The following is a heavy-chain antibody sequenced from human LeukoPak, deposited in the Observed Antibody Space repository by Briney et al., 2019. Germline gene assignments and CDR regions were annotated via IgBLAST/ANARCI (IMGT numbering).Heavy chain of an antibody. Sequence: PGRSLRLSCAASGFTFSSYGMHWVRQAPGKGLEWVAVIWYDGSNKYYADSLKGRFTISRDNSKNTLYLQMNSLRAEDTAVYYCTKWLLREGHCDYWGQGTLVTVSS. CDR3: TKWLLREGHCDY. CDR2: IWYDGSNK. J-gene: IGHJ4*02. CDR1: GFTFSSYG. D-gene: IGHD6-19*01. V-gene: IGHV3-33*06.